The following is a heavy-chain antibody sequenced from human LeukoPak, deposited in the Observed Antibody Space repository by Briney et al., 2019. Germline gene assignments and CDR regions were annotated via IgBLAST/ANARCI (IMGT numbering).Heavy chain of an antibody. CDR2: IIPIFGTA. D-gene: IGHD2-2*02. V-gene: IGHV1-69*13. CDR1: GGTFSSYA. Sequence: SVKVSCKASGGTFSSYAISWVRQAPGQGLEWIGGIIPIFGTANYAQKFQGRVTITADESTSTAYMELSSLRSEDTAVYYCATIGGYCSSTSCYTYWGQGTLVTVSS. CDR3: ATIGGYCSSTSCYTY. J-gene: IGHJ4*02.